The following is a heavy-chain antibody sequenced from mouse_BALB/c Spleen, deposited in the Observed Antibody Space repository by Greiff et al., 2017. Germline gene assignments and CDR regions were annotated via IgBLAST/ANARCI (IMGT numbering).Heavy chain of an antibody. Sequence: VNVVESGAELARPGASVKMSCKASGYTFTSYTMHWVKQRPGQGLEWIGYINPSSGYTNYNQKFKDKATLTADKSSSTAYMQLSSLTSEDSAVYYCARWPNWGLDYWGQGTTLTVSS. V-gene: IGHV1-4*01. D-gene: IGHD4-1*01. CDR1: GYTFTSYT. CDR2: INPSSGYT. CDR3: ARWPNWGLDY. J-gene: IGHJ2*01.